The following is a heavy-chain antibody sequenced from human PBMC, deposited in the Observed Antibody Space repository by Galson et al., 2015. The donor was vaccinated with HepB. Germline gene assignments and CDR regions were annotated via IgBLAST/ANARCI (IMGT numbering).Heavy chain of an antibody. Sequence: SLRLSCAASGFTFSSYAMHWVRQAPGKGLEWVAVISYDGSNKYYADSVKGRFTISRDNSKNTLYLQMNSLRAEDTAVYYCAREAYDSSGSAFDYWGQGTLVTVSS. V-gene: IGHV3-30-3*01. J-gene: IGHJ4*02. D-gene: IGHD3-22*01. CDR3: AREAYDSSGSAFDY. CDR1: GFTFSSYA. CDR2: ISYDGSNK.